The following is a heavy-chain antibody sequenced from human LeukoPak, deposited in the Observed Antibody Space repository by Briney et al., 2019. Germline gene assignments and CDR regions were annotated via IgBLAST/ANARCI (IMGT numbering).Heavy chain of an antibody. D-gene: IGHD4-11*01. CDR2: IIPIFGTA. CDR3: ARGSAVTTDFWFDP. V-gene: IGHV1-69*05. CDR1: GGTFSSYA. J-gene: IGHJ5*02. Sequence: GASVKVSCKASGGTFSSYAISWVRQAPGQGLEWMGGIIPIFGTANYAQKFQGRVTITTDESTSTAYMELSSLRSEDTAVYYCARGSAVTTDFWFDPWGQGTLVTVSS.